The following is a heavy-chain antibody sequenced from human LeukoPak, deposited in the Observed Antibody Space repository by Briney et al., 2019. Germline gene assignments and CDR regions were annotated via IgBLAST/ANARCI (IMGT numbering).Heavy chain of an antibody. Sequence: PSETLSLTCAVYGGSFSGYYWSWIRQPPGKGLEWIGEINHSGSTNYNPSLKSRVTISVDTSKNQFSLKLSSVTAADTAVYCCARGGIPAALDYWGQGTLVTVSS. J-gene: IGHJ4*02. V-gene: IGHV4-34*01. CDR2: INHSGST. CDR3: ARGGIPAALDY. D-gene: IGHD2-2*01. CDR1: GGSFSGYY.